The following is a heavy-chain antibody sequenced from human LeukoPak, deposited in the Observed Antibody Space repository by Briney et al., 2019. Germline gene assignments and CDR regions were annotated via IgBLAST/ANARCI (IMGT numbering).Heavy chain of an antibody. CDR2: IYHSGST. Sequence: PSETLSLTCTVSGYSISSGYYWGWIRQPPGKGLEWIGSIYHSGSTYYNPSLKSRVTISVDTSKNQFSLKLSSVTAADTAVYYCAGDRNPSIVGAMGIWGQGTMVTVSS. CDR3: AGDRNPSIVGAMGI. CDR1: GYSISSGYY. D-gene: IGHD1-26*01. J-gene: IGHJ3*02. V-gene: IGHV4-38-2*02.